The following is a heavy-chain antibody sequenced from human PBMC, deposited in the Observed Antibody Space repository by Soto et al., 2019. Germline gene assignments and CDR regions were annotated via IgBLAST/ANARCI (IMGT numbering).Heavy chain of an antibody. CDR3: ERGYSSSWAYYFDY. CDR1: GYTFTSYG. J-gene: IGHJ4*02. CDR2: ISAYNGNT. V-gene: IGHV1-18*01. Sequence: ASVKVSCKASGYTFTSYGISWVRQAPGQGLEWMGWISAYNGNTNYAQKLQGRVTMTADTSTSTAYMELSSLRSEDTAVYYCERGYSSSWAYYFDYRAQRTPVTVSS. D-gene: IGHD6-13*01.